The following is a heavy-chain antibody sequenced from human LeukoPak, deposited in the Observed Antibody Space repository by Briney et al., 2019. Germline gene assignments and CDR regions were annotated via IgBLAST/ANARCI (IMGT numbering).Heavy chain of an antibody. D-gene: IGHD5-12*01. V-gene: IGHV4-59*08. CDR3: ASSIVATITSFDY. CDR2: IYSSANT. J-gene: IGHJ4*02. CDR1: GGSLSPYY. Sequence: SETLSLTCTVSGGSLSPYYWSWIRQPPGKGLEWIGYIYSSANTNYNPSLKGRVTMSVDTSKNQFSLTLSSVTAADTAVYYCASSIVATITSFDYWGQGTLVTVSS.